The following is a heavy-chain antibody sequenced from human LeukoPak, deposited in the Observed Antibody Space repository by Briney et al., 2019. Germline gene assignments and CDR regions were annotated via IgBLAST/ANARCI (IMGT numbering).Heavy chain of an antibody. CDR3: SKTSVLRYFDWLYPHDAFDI. Sequence: GGSLRLSCAASGFTVSSNYMSWVRQAPGKGLEWVSVIYSGGSTYYADSVKGRFTISRDNSKNTLYLQMNSLRAEDTAVYYCSKTSVLRYFDWLYPHDAFDIWGQGTMVTVSS. CDR2: IYSGGST. J-gene: IGHJ3*02. CDR1: GFTVSSNY. V-gene: IGHV3-66*01. D-gene: IGHD3-9*01.